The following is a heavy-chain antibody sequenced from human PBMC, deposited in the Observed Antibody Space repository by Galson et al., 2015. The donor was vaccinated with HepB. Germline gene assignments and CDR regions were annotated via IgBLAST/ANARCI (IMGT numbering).Heavy chain of an antibody. CDR1: GFTFSIYA. CDR3: AKGMAEYWYIDL. V-gene: IGHV3-23*01. J-gene: IGHJ2*01. D-gene: IGHD5-24*01. Sequence: SLGLSGAASGFTFSIYAMNWIRQAPGKGLDWVSFINYSGENTYFADSVKGRFTISRDNSKNTLYLQSNSLTADDTAVYYCAKGMAEYWYIDLWGRGTLVTVSS. CDR2: INYSGENT.